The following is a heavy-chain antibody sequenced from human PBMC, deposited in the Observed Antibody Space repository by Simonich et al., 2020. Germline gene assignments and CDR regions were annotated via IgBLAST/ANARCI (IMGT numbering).Heavy chain of an antibody. V-gene: IGHV1-2*02. CDR1: GYTFTGYY. CDR3: ASSKRGYNWNDFDY. J-gene: IGHJ4*02. CDR2: SNPNSGGT. D-gene: IGHD1-1*01. Sequence: QVQLVQSGAEVKKPGASVKVSCKASGYTFTGYYMHWVRQAPGQGLERMGWSNPNSGGTNYAKKFQGRVTMTRDTSISTAYRELSRLRSDDTAVYYCASSKRGYNWNDFDYWGQGTLVTVSS.